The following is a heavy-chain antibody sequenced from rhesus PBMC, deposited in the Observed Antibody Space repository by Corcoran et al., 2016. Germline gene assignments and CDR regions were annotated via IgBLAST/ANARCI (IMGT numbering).Heavy chain of an antibody. CDR1: GFTFSSYA. CDR3: AKEKMSD. CDR2: IISGGIT. V-gene: IGHV3S5*01. J-gene: IGHJ4*01. Sequence: EVQLVETGGGLVQPGGSLKLSCAASGFTFSSYAMSGVREAPGKGLEWVSVIISGGITYYAESVKGRFTISRDNSKNTLSLQMNSLRTEDTAVYYCAKEKMSDWGQGVLVTVSS.